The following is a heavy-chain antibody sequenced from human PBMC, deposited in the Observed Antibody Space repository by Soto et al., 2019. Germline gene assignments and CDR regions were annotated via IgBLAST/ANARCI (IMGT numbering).Heavy chain of an antibody. J-gene: IGHJ3*02. V-gene: IGHV3-23*01. Sequence: EVQLLESGGGLVQPGGSLRLXCAAXXXXXSXYAMSWVRQAPGKGLDWVSAVIASGDGTYNADSVKGRFTISRDNSKNTLYLQMNSLRAEDTAVYYCAKSSAGRTDAFDIWGQGTMVTVSS. CDR1: XXXXSXYA. CDR2: VIASGDGT. D-gene: IGHD3-10*01. CDR3: AKSSAGRTDAFDI.